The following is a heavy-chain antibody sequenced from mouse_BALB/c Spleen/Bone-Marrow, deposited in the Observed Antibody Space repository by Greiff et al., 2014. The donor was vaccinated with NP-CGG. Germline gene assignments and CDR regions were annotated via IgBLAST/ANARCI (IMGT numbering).Heavy chain of an antibody. CDR1: GFTFSSFG. Sequence: EVQVVESGGGLVQPGGSRKLSCAAPGFTFSSFGMHWVRQAPEKGLEWVAYISSGSSTIYYADTVKGRFTISRDNPKNTLFLQMTSLRSEDTAMYYCATGTRDYWGQGTTLTVSS. CDR3: ATGTRDY. J-gene: IGHJ2*01. V-gene: IGHV5-17*02. D-gene: IGHD4-1*01. CDR2: ISSGSSTI.